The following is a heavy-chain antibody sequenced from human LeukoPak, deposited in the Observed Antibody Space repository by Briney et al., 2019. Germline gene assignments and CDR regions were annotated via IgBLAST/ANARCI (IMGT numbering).Heavy chain of an antibody. D-gene: IGHD6-19*01. CDR1: GFTFSSYW. CDR2: INSDGSRT. V-gene: IGHV3-74*01. J-gene: IGHJ4*02. Sequence: PGGSLRLSCAASGFTFSSYWMHWVRQAPGKGLVWVSRINSDGSRTSYADSVKGRFTISRDDAKNTLYLEMNSLRAEDTAVYYCVRERIAVAGALGYWGQGTLVTVSS. CDR3: VRERIAVAGALGY.